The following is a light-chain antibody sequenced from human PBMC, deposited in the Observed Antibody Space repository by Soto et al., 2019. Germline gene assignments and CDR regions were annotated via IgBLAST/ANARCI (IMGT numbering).Light chain of an antibody. V-gene: IGLV2-14*01. CDR1: SSDIGGYNY. CDR3: SSYSSTSTLCV. Sequence: QADLTQPASVSGSPGQSIAISCTGTSSDIGGYNYVSWYQQHPGKAPKLMIYEVTNRPSGVSNRFSGSKSGNTASLTISGIQAEDEADYYCSSYSSTSTLCVFGTGTKVTVL. CDR2: EVT. J-gene: IGLJ1*01.